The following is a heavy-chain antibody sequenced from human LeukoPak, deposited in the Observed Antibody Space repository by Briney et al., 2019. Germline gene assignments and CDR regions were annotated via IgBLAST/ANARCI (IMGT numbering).Heavy chain of an antibody. CDR1: GGSISSYY. D-gene: IGHD6-13*01. Sequence: SETLSLTCTVSGGSISSYYWNWIRQPAGKGLEWIGRIQASGSTNYNPSLKSRITVSVDTSKNQFSLKLSSVTAADTAVYYCARGNGSSWHLDYWGQGTLVTVSS. CDR2: IQASGST. J-gene: IGHJ4*02. V-gene: IGHV4-4*07. CDR3: ARGNGSSWHLDY.